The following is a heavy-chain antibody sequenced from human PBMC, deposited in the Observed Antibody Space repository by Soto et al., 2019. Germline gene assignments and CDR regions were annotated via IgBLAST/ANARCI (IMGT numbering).Heavy chain of an antibody. CDR1: GGSFSGYY. CDR2: INHSGST. CDR3: ARGRRIVRVYRWACMDV. Sequence: SEPLSLTCAVYGGSFSGYYWSWIRQPPGKGLEWIGEINHSGSTNYNPSLKSRVTISVDTSKNQFSLKLSSVTAADTAVYYCARGRRIVRVYRWACMDVWGQGTTVTVSS. V-gene: IGHV4-34*01. J-gene: IGHJ6*02. D-gene: IGHD1-26*01.